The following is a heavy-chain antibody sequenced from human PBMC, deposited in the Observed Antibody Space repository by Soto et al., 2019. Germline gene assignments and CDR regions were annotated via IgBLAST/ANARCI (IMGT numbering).Heavy chain of an antibody. CDR2: IKQDGSEK. CDR3: ARDNFDTAMAPYYYYYGMDV. D-gene: IGHD5-18*01. CDR1: GFTFSSYW. J-gene: IGHJ6*02. Sequence: GGSLRLSCAASGFTFSSYWMSWVRQAPGKGLEWVANIKQDGSEKYYVDSVKGRFTISRDNAKNSLYLQMNSLRAEDAAVYYCARDNFDTAMAPYYYYYGMDVWGQGTTVTVSS. V-gene: IGHV3-7*01.